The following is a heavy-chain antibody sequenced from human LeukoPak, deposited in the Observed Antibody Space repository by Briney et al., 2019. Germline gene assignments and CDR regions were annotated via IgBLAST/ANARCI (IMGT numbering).Heavy chain of an antibody. CDR3: ASGESDRFKDLHWYFDL. CDR2: IYYSGST. D-gene: IGHD3-10*01. Sequence: SETLSLTCTVSGGSISSYYWSWIRQPPGKGLEWIGYIYYSGSTNYNPSLKSRVTISVDTSKNQFSLKQSSVTAADTAVYYCASGESDRFKDLHWYFDLWGRGTLVTVSS. J-gene: IGHJ2*01. CDR1: GGSISSYY. V-gene: IGHV4-59*01.